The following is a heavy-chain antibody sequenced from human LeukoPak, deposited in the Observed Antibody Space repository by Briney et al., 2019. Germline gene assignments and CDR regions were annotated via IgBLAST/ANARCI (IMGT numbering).Heavy chain of an antibody. CDR3: ARGLSRSVAAAGPAYAT. CDR1: GGSISSYY. D-gene: IGHD6-13*01. J-gene: IGHJ5*02. Sequence: SETLSLTCTVSGGSISSYYWSWIRQPPGKGLEWIGYIYYSGSTNYNPSLKSRVTISVDTSKNQFSLKLSSVTAADTAVYYCARGLSRSVAAAGPAYATWGQGTLVTVSS. CDR2: IYYSGST. V-gene: IGHV4-59*12.